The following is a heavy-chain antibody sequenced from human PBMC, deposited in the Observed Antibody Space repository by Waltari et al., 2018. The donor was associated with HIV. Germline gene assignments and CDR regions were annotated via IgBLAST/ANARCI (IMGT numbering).Heavy chain of an antibody. CDR3: ARDRGDYVGYYYYYYGMDV. V-gene: IGHV3-48*01. J-gene: IGHJ6*02. CDR1: GFTFSSYS. Sequence: EVQLVESGGGLVQPGGSLRLSCAASGFTFSSYSMNWVRQAPGKGLEWVSYISSSSSTIYYADSVKGRFTISRDNAKNSLYLQMNSLRAEDTAVYYCARDRGDYVGYYYYYYGMDVWGQGTTVTVSS. D-gene: IGHD4-17*01. CDR2: ISSSSSTI.